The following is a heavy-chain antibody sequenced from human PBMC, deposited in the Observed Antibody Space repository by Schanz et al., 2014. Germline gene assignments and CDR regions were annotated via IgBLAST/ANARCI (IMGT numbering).Heavy chain of an antibody. CDR1: GYTFTSDS. CDR2: INPSGGST. J-gene: IGHJ5*02. V-gene: IGHV1-46*01. Sequence: QILLVQPGPEVKKPGASVTVSCKASGYTFTSDSMHWVRQAPGQGLEWMGMINPSGGSTTYAQKFQGRVTMTRDTSTSTVYMDLRSLRSDDTAVYYCARDRRRYCSTASCLHDNWFDPWGQGTLVIVSS. D-gene: IGHD2-2*01. CDR3: ARDRRRYCSTASCLHDNWFDP.